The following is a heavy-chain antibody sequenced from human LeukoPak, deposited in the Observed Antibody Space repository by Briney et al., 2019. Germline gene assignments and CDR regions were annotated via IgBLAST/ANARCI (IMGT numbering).Heavy chain of an antibody. CDR2: ISSSSSYI. CDR3: ARTPNWNDGADAFDI. D-gene: IGHD1-1*01. Sequence: GGSLRLSCAASGFTFSSYSMNWVRQTPGKGLEWVSSISSSSSYIYYADSVKGRFTISRDNAKNSLYLQMNSLRAEDTAVYYCARTPNWNDGADAFDIWGQGTMVTVSS. CDR1: GFTFSSYS. J-gene: IGHJ3*02. V-gene: IGHV3-21*01.